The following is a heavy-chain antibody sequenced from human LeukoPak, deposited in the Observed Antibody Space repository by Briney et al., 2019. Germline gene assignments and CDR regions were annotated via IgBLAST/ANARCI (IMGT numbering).Heavy chain of an antibody. CDR1: GGSISSSSYY. Sequence: SKTLSLTCTVSGGSISSSSYYWGWIRQPPGKGLEWIGSIYYSGSTNYNPSLKSRVTISVDTSKTQFSLKLSSVTAADTAVYYCASRIVGATPYFDYWGQGTLVTVSS. J-gene: IGHJ4*02. V-gene: IGHV4-39*07. D-gene: IGHD1-26*01. CDR2: IYYSGST. CDR3: ASRIVGATPYFDY.